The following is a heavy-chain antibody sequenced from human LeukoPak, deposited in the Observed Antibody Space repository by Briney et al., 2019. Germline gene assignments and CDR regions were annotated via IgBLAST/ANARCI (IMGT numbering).Heavy chain of an antibody. V-gene: IGHV4-61*02. CDR1: GGSISSGSYY. Sequence: SETLSLTCTVSGGSISSGSYYWSWIRQPAGKGLEWIGRIYTSGSTNYNPSLKSRVTISVDTSKNQSSLKLSSVTAADTAVYYCARKPATIFGAGYWYFDLWGRGTLVTVSS. CDR3: ARKPATIFGAGYWYFDL. D-gene: IGHD3-3*01. J-gene: IGHJ2*01. CDR2: IYTSGST.